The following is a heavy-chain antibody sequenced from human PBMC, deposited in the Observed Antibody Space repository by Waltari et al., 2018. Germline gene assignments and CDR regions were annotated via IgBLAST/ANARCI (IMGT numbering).Heavy chain of an antibody. Sequence: EVQLVESGRGWVQPGGSLSLSCAASGVTLSTNWMSWVRQAQGKGLEWLANIKPDGSEKYYVDSVKGRFTISRDNAKNSLSLQMDSLRAEDTAVYYCARDFNWGWFYWGQGALVTVSS. CDR2: IKPDGSEK. V-gene: IGHV3-7*01. CDR3: ARDFNWGWFY. J-gene: IGHJ4*02. D-gene: IGHD7-27*01. CDR1: GVTLSTNW.